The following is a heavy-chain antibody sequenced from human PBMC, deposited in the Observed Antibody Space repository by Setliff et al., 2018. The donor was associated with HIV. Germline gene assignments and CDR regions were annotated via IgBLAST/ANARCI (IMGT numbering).Heavy chain of an antibody. V-gene: IGHV4-61*02. CDR1: GDSINSGFYY. CDR2: ISTSRIT. D-gene: IGHD1-26*01. Sequence: PSETLSLTCTVSGDSINSGFYYWSWIRQPAGRGLEWIGRISTSRITNYNPSLKSRVTISIDTSKNQFSLRLSSVTAADTAVYYCARQGEVGAPFDYWGQGTLVTVSS. J-gene: IGHJ4*02. CDR3: ARQGEVGAPFDY.